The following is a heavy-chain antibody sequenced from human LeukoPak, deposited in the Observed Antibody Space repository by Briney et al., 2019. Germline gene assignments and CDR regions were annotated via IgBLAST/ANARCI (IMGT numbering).Heavy chain of an antibody. V-gene: IGHV3-53*01. J-gene: IGHJ4*02. Sequence: GGSLRLSCAASGFTVSSNYMSWVRQAPGKGLEWVSIIYSGGTTYYADSVKGRFTISRDNSKNTLYPQMNSLRAEDTAVYYCARDYYDGSGYPGDDYWGQGTLVTVSS. CDR3: ARDYYDGSGYPGDDY. CDR1: GFTVSSNY. D-gene: IGHD3-22*01. CDR2: IYSGGTT.